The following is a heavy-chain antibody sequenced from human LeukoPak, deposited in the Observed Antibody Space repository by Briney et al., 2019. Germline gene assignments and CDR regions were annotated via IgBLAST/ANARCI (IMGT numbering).Heavy chain of an antibody. J-gene: IGHJ4*02. CDR3: ARYGSYPEAFDY. CDR2: ISWNGGSV. D-gene: IGHD1-26*01. Sequence: GGSLRLSCAASGFTFDDYAMHWVRQAPGKGLEWVSGISWNGGSVDYADSVKGRFTISRDNAKNSVYLQMNSLRDEDTAVYYCARYGSYPEAFDYWGQGTLVTVSS. V-gene: IGHV3-9*01. CDR1: GFTFDDYA.